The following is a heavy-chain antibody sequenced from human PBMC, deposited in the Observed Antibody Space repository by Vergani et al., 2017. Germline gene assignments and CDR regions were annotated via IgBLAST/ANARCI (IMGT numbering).Heavy chain of an antibody. V-gene: IGHV1-46*03. Sequence: QVQLVQSGAEVKKPGSSVKVSCKASGGTFSSYAISWVRQVPGEGLEWMGILNPDGGSTRYAQKFQDRVTMTRDTSTSTVYIELRNLRSDDTAVYYCTRSFRRNHGYNYVQYQWYYSMDVWGQGTTVTVSS. CDR1: GGTFSSYA. CDR2: LNPDGGST. CDR3: TRSFRRNHGYNYVQYQWYYSMDV. D-gene: IGHD5-24*01. J-gene: IGHJ6*02.